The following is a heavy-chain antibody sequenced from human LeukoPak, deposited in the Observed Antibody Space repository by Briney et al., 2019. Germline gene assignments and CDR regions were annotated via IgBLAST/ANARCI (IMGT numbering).Heavy chain of an antibody. J-gene: IGHJ4*02. V-gene: IGHV3-21*01. D-gene: IGHD6-13*01. Sequence: GGSLRLSCAASGFTFSSYGMSWVRQAPGKGLEWVSSISSSSSYIYYADSVKGRFTISRDNAKNSLYLQMNSLRAEDTAVYYCARKAGACTDYGGQGTLVTVSS. CDR2: ISSSSSYI. CDR1: GFTFSSYG. CDR3: ARKAGACTDY.